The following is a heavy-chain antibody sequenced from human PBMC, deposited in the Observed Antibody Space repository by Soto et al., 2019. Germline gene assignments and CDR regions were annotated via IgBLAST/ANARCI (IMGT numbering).Heavy chain of an antibody. CDR3: AKDRQGYDFWSGYYTGDAFDI. V-gene: IGHV3-23*01. CDR2: ISGSGGST. CDR1: GFTFSSYA. J-gene: IGHJ3*02. Sequence: GSLRLSCAASGFTFSSYAMSWVRQAPGKGLEWVSAISGSGGSTYYADSVKGLFTISRDKSKNTLYLQMNSLRAEDTAVYYCAKDRQGYDFWSGYYTGDAFDIWGQGTMVTVSS. D-gene: IGHD3-3*01.